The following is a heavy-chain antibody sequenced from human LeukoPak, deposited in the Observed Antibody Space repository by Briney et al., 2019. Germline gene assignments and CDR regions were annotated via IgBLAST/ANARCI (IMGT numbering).Heavy chain of an antibody. D-gene: IGHD6-19*01. V-gene: IGHV3-7*03. J-gene: IGHJ4*02. CDR3: AGSDYLDY. Sequence: GGSLRLSCAASGFTFTNYYMSWVRQAPGKGLEWVANVKQDGSDKYYVDSVKGRFTISRDNAKNSVYLQMNSLRAEDTAVYCVAGSDYLDYWGQGTLVTVSS. CDR2: VKQDGSDK. CDR1: GFTFTNYY.